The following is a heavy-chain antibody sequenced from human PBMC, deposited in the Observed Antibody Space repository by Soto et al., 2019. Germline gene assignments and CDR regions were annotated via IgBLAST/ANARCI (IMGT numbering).Heavy chain of an antibody. J-gene: IGHJ5*02. CDR3: ARAAYCSGGSCYSGILWFDP. D-gene: IGHD2-15*01. V-gene: IGHV4-30-2*01. CDR2: IYHSGST. CDR1: GGSISSGGYS. Sequence: PSETLSLTCAVSGGSISSGGYSWSWIRQPPGKGLEWIGYIYHSGSTYYNPSLKSRVTISVDRSKNQFSLKLSSVTAADTAVYYCARAAYCSGGSCYSGILWFDPWGQGTLVTSPQ.